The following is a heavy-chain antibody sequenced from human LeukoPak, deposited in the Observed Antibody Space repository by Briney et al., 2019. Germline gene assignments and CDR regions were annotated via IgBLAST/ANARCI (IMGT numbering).Heavy chain of an antibody. CDR3: ARAEYDILTGYYFDY. V-gene: IGHV1-18*04. Sequence: ASVKVSCKASGYTFTGYYMHWVRQAPGQGLEWMGWISAYNGNTNYAQKLQGRVTMTTDTSTSTAYMELRSLRSDDTAVYYCARAEYDILTGYYFDYWGQGTLVTVSS. D-gene: IGHD3-9*01. CDR1: GYTFTGYY. J-gene: IGHJ4*02. CDR2: ISAYNGNT.